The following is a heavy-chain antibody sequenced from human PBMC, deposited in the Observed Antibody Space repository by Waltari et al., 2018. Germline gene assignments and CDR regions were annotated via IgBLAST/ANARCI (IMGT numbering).Heavy chain of an antibody. Sequence: QVQLPESGPGLVKASGAPALPFPVPFNSIDGYYWSWIRQSPGKGLEWIGYIYYDGNTKYSPSLKSRVTISVDRSKKQFSLMMTSVTAADTAVYYCARRPRGGDIHFDYWGQGILVTVSS. CDR3: ARRPRGGDIHFDY. CDR1: FNSIDGYY. V-gene: IGHV4-59*08. CDR2: IYYDGNT. D-gene: IGHD3-10*01. J-gene: IGHJ4*02.